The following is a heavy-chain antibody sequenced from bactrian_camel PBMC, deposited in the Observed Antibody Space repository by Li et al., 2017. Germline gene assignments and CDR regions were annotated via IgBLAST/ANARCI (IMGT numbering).Heavy chain of an antibody. CDR3: ARRVFG. CDR2: MFTGTGAR. J-gene: IGHJ4*01. V-gene: IGHV3S54*01. Sequence: HVQLVESGGGSVQTGTSLRLSCAASGVVNVIGWFRQAPGKEREGVAVMFTGTGARLYSDSVKGRFTVSRDNANNTLYLQMNSLKPEDTGTYYCARRVFGGARGPRSPSP. CDR1: GVVNV.